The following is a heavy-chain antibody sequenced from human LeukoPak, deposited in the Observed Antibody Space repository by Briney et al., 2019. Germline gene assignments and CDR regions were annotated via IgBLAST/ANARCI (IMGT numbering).Heavy chain of an antibody. J-gene: IGHJ1*01. D-gene: IGHD3-22*01. CDR1: GGTFSSYA. V-gene: IGHV1-69*05. CDR3: ARSYYYDSSGSLHFQH. Sequence: SVKVSCKASGGTFSSYAISWVRQAPGQGLEWMGGIIPIFGTANYAQKFQGRVTITTNRTTSTAYMQLSSLRSEDTAVYCCARSYYYDSSGSLHFQHWGQGTMVTVSS. CDR2: IIPIFGTA.